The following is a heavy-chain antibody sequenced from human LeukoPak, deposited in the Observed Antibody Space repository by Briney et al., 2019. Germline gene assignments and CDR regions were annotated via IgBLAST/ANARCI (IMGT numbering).Heavy chain of an antibody. CDR1: GGSISSSSYY. J-gene: IGHJ4*02. Sequence: PSETLSLTCTVSGGSISSSSYYWGWIRQPPGKGLEWIANIFYSGGTYYNPSLESRVTMSVDTSKNQFYLKLSSVTAADTAMYYCARRRFPGTFDYWGQGALVTVSS. CDR2: IFYSGGT. V-gene: IGHV4-39*07. CDR3: ARRRFPGTFDY. D-gene: IGHD6-13*01.